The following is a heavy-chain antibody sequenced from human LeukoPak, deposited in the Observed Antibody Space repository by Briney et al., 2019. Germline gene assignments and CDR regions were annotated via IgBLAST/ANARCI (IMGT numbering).Heavy chain of an antibody. V-gene: IGHV4-4*07. J-gene: IGHJ6*02. CDR3: ARNEGIVGATYYYYYYGMDV. CDR2: IYTSGST. D-gene: IGHD1-26*01. CDR1: GGSISSYY. Sequence: SETLSLTCTVSGGSISSYYWSWIRQPAGKGLEWIGRIYTSGSTNYNPSLKSRVTMSVDTSKNQFSLKLSSVTAADTAVYYCARNEGIVGATYYYYYYGMDVWGQGTTVTVSS.